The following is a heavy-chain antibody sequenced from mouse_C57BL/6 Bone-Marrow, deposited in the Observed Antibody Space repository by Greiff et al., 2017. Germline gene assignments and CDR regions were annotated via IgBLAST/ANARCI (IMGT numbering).Heavy chain of an antibody. CDR3: ARYFSIYYYVSSYVDY. CDR1: GYTFTDYY. V-gene: IGHV1-26*01. Sequence: EVQLQQSGPELVKPGASVKISCKASGYTFTDYYMNWVKQSHGKSLEWIGDINPNNGGTSYNQKFKGKATLTVDKSASTAYMELRSLTSEDSAVYYCARYFSIYYYVSSYVDYWGQGTTLTVSS. D-gene: IGHD1-1*01. J-gene: IGHJ2*01. CDR2: INPNNGGT.